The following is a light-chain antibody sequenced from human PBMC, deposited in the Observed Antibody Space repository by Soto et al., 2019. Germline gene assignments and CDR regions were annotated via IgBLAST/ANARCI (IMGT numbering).Light chain of an antibody. V-gene: IGKV1-27*01. CDR3: QKYGDAPLT. CDR2: AAS. J-gene: IGKJ4*01. CDR1: QDINIY. Sequence: DIQMTQSPSSLSSSVGDRATITCRAGQDINIYLAWYQQKRGKVAKLLVSAASTLQAGVPSWCSGGGSGTVFPLTISSLQDEYVATYYRQKYGDAPLTFGGGTKVEIK.